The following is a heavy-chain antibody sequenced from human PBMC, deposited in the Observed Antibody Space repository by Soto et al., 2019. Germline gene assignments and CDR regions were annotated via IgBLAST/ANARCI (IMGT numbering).Heavy chain of an antibody. CDR3: ARSSAREDWFDP. Sequence: EVQLVESGGGLVQPGGSLRLSCAASGFTFSSYWMHWVRQAPGKGLVWVSRINSDGSSTRYADSVKGRFTISRDNAKSTLYLQMNSLRAADTAVYYCARSSAREDWFDPWGQGTLVTVSS. CDR2: INSDGSST. D-gene: IGHD1-26*01. V-gene: IGHV3-74*01. CDR1: GFTFSSYW. J-gene: IGHJ5*02.